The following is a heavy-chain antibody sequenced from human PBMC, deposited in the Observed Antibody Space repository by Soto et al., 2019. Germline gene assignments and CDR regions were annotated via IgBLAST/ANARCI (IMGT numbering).Heavy chain of an antibody. CDR2: IYYSGST. V-gene: IGHV4-59*01. Sequence: SETLSLTCTVSGGSISSYYWSWIRQPPGKGLEWIGYIYYSGSTNYNPSLKSRVTISVDTSKDQFSLKLSSVTAADTAVYYCATNSGGYYYYGMDVWGQGTTVTVSS. CDR1: GGSISSYY. J-gene: IGHJ6*02. D-gene: IGHD1-1*01. CDR3: ATNSGGYYYYGMDV.